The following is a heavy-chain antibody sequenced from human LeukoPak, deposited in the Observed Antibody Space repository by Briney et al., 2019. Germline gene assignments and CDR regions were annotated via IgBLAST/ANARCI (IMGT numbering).Heavy chain of an antibody. J-gene: IGHJ4*02. Sequence: SVKVSCKASGGTFSSYAISWVRQAPGQGLEWMGRIIPILGIANYAQKFQGRVTITADKSTSTAYMELSSLRSEDTAVYYCARAWGYSSSWSSSELFYWGQGTLVTVSS. V-gene: IGHV1-69*04. D-gene: IGHD6-13*01. CDR1: GGTFSSYA. CDR3: ARAWGYSSSWSSSELFY. CDR2: IIPILGIA.